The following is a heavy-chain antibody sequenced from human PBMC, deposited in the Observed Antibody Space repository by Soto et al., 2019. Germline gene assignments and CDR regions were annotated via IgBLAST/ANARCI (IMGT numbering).Heavy chain of an antibody. J-gene: IGHJ4*02. CDR1: GGTFSSYA. Sequence: QGQLVQSGAEVKKPGSSVKVSCKASGGTFSSYAISWVRQAPGQGLEWMGVIISSFGTANYAQKFQGRVTLTEDESTSTDYMELSRLRSEDTAVYYCARAVLAAAGTAGWGQGTLVTVSS. CDR2: IISSFGTA. CDR3: ARAVLAAAGTAG. D-gene: IGHD6-13*01. V-gene: IGHV1-69*12.